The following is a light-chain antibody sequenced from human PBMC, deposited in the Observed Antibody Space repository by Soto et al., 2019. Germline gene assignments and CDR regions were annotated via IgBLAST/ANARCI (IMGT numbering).Light chain of an antibody. CDR2: GAS. V-gene: IGKV3-20*01. J-gene: IGKJ1*01. CDR3: QQYGSSPQT. Sequence: ELVMTQSPSTLSLSPGERATLSFRASQSVSSSYLAWYQQKPGQAPRLLIYGASSRATGIPDRFSGSGSGTDFTLTISRLEPEDFAVYYCQQYGSSPQTFGQGTKVDIK. CDR1: QSVSSSY.